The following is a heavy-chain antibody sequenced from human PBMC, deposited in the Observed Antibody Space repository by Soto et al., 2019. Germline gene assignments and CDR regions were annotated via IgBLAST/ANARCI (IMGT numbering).Heavy chain of an antibody. CDR1: GFTFSNFA. Sequence: PGGSLRLSCAASGFTFSNFAMGWVRQAPGKGLEWVASISARDATPVYAKSLRGRFTISRDNSKNTLFLQMNSLRAEDTAIYYCAKDYSDGWYSIAGFDFWGQGTPVTVPS. V-gene: IGHV3-23*01. D-gene: IGHD6-19*01. CDR3: AKDYSDGWYSIAGFDF. CDR2: ISARDATP. J-gene: IGHJ4*02.